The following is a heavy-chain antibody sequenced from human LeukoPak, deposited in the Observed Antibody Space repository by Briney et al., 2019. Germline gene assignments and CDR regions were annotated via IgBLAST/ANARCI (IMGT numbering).Heavy chain of an antibody. CDR1: GYTFTSYG. D-gene: IGHD5-18*01. Sequence: ASVKVSCKASGYTFTSYGISWVRQAPGQGLEWMGWISAYNGNTNYAQKLQGRVTTTTDTSTSTAYMELRSLRSDDTAVYYCARLAGTDMIGYFQDWGQGTLVTVSS. CDR2: ISAYNGNT. J-gene: IGHJ1*01. V-gene: IGHV1-18*01. CDR3: ARLAGTDMIGYFQD.